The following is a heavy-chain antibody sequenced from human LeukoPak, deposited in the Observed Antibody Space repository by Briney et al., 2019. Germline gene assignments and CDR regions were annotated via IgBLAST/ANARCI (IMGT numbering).Heavy chain of an antibody. V-gene: IGHV4-59*01. CDR2: IYYSGST. Sequence: SETLSLTCTVSGGSISSYYWSWIRRPPGKGLEWIEYIYYSGSTNYNPSLKSRVTISVDTSKNQFSLKLSSVTAADTAVYYCARVPSYYDYVWGSYRSGAFDIWGQGTMVTVSS. CDR1: GGSISSYY. CDR3: ARVPSYYDYVWGSYRSGAFDI. D-gene: IGHD3-16*02. J-gene: IGHJ3*02.